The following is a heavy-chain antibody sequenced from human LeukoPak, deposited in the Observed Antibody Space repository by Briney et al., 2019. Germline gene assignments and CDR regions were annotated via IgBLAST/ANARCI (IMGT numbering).Heavy chain of an antibody. J-gene: IGHJ4*02. CDR3: ARDMDYYGSGVDY. D-gene: IGHD3-10*01. CDR2: ISSSGSTI. CDR1: GGSISSSSYY. Sequence: LSLTCTVSGGSISSSSYYWGWIRQAPGKGLEWVSYISSSGSTIYYADSVKGRFTISRDNAKNSLYLQMNSLRAEDTAVYYCARDMDYYGSGVDYWGQGTLVTVSS. V-gene: IGHV3-11*04.